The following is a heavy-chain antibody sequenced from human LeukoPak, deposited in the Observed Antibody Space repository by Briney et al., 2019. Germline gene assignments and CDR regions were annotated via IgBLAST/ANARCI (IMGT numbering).Heavy chain of an antibody. V-gene: IGHV4-59*08. CDR2: IYYSGST. J-gene: IGHJ4*02. D-gene: IGHD3-22*01. CDR3: ASRDYDDSSGYHSSYFDH. CDR1: GGSISSYY. Sequence: SSETLSLTCTVSGGSISSYYWSWIRQPPGKGLELVGYIYYSGSTKYNPSLKSQVTISVDTSKHPFSLKVGSVTAADTAVYYCASRDYDDSSGYHSSYFDHWGQGTLVTVSS.